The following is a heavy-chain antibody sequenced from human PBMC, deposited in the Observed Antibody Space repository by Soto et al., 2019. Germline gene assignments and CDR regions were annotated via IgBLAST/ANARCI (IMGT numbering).Heavy chain of an antibody. CDR2: IYYSGST. Sequence: QVQLQESGPGLVKPSQTLSLTCTVSGGSISSGGYYWSWIRQHPGKGLEWIGYIYYSGSTYYTPSLTSRVTISVDTSKNQFSLKLSSVTAADTAVYYCARDGVVGATGGVIWGQGTMVTVSS. CDR3: ARDGVVGATGGVI. D-gene: IGHD1-26*01. V-gene: IGHV4-31*03. CDR1: GGSISSGGYY. J-gene: IGHJ3*02.